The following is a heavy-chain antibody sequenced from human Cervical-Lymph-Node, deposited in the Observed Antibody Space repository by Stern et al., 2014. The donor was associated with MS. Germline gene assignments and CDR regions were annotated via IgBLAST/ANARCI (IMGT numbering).Heavy chain of an antibody. J-gene: IGHJ4*02. CDR3: ASAPGVTALPTHFDY. D-gene: IGHD2-21*02. CDR2: IIPLFGTP. V-gene: IGHV1-69*06. Sequence: VQLVESGAEVKKPGSSVKVSCKASGDTFSNCAITWVRQAPGQGLKWMGGIIPLFGTPIQARRVQGRVTITADKSTSTAYMELSSLRSEDTAVYYCASAPGVTALPTHFDYWGQGTLVTVSS. CDR1: GDTFSNCA.